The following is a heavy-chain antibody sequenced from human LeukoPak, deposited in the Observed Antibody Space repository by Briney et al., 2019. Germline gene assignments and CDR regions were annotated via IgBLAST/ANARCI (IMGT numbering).Heavy chain of an antibody. J-gene: IGHJ5*02. D-gene: IGHD6-19*01. V-gene: IGHV4-59*01. CDR3: ARDSSGWYHWFDP. Sequence: SETLSLTCTVSGGSISSYYWSWIRQPPGKGLEWIGYIYYRGSTNYNPSLKSQVTISVDTSKNQFSLKLSSVTAADTAVYDCARDSSGWYHWFDPWGQGTLVTVSS. CDR1: GGSISSYY. CDR2: IYYRGST.